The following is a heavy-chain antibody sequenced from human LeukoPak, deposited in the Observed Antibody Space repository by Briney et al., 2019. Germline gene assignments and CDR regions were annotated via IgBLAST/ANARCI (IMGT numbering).Heavy chain of an antibody. Sequence: SETLSLTCNVSGVSITTYYGTSIGQPPGKGLEWIGYIYYSGSTNYNPSLKSRVTISVDPSTNQFSLKLSSVTAADTPVQHCAREAVSTLGPLFDYWGQGTLVTVSS. CDR1: GVSITTYY. V-gene: IGHV4-59*01. D-gene: IGHD5/OR15-5a*01. J-gene: IGHJ4*02. CDR3: AREAVSTLGPLFDY. CDR2: IYYSGST.